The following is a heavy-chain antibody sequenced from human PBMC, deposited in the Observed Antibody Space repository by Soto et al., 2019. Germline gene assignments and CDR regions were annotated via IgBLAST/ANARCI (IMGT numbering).Heavy chain of an antibody. J-gene: IGHJ4*02. CDR3: ASNFGVDPYYFDY. Sequence: PGGSLRLSCAASGFTVSSNYMSWVRQAPGKGLEWVSVIYSGGSTYYADSVKGRFTISRDNSKNTLYLQMNSLRAEDTAVYYCASNFGVDPYYFDYWGQGTLVTVSS. V-gene: IGHV3-53*01. CDR1: GFTVSSNY. CDR2: IYSGGST. D-gene: IGHD3-3*01.